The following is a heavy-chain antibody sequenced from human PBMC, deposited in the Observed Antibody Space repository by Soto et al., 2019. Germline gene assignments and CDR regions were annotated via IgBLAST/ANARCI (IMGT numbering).Heavy chain of an antibody. CDR2: VIPIFGTA. Sequence: QVQLVQSGAEVKKPGSSVKVSCKASGGTFSSYAISWVRQSPGQGLEWMGGVIPIFGTANYAQKVQGRVTIPADKSTSTAYMELSSLRSEDTAVYYCASSFYSNYEGNWFDPWGQGTLVTVSS. V-gene: IGHV1-69*06. CDR3: ASSFYSNYEGNWFDP. CDR1: GGTFSSYA. D-gene: IGHD4-4*01. J-gene: IGHJ5*02.